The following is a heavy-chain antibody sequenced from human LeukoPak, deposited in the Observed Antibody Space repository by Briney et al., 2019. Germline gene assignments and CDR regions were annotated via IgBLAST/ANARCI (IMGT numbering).Heavy chain of an antibody. V-gene: IGHV4-31*03. Sequence: SQTLSLTCTVSGGSISSGGYYWNWIRQHPGKGLEWIGYIYYSGTIYYNPSLKSRVIILVDTSKNQFSLKLSSVTAADTAVYFCAASGDNNWFDPWGQRTLVTVSS. CDR2: IYYSGTI. J-gene: IGHJ5*02. CDR3: AASGDNNWFDP. D-gene: IGHD5-12*01. CDR1: GGSISSGGYY.